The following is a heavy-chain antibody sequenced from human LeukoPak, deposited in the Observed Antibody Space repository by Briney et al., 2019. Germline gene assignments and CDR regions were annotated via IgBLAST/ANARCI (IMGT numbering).Heavy chain of an antibody. V-gene: IGHV3-23*01. CDR3: AKLIAAAGPYYYYYGMDV. D-gene: IGHD6-13*01. CDR1: GFTFSSYA. J-gene: IGHJ6*02. CDR2: ISGSGGST. Sequence: GGSLRLSCAASGFTFSSYAMSWVRQAPGKGLEWVSAISGSGGSTYYAGSVKGRFTISRDNSKNTLYLQMNSLRAEDTAVYYCAKLIAAAGPYYYYYGMDVWGQGTTVTVSS.